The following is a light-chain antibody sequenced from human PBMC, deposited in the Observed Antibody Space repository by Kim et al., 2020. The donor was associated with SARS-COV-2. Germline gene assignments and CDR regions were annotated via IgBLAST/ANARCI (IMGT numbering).Light chain of an antibody. Sequence: PGESATLSCRASQSVSGFSYLAWYQQKPGQAPRTLIYGASNRATGSPDRFSGSGSGTDFTLTISRLEPEDFAVYYCQHYGSSPPYTFGQGTKLEI. CDR2: GAS. CDR3: QHYGSSPPYT. V-gene: IGKV3-20*01. J-gene: IGKJ2*01. CDR1: QSVSGFSY.